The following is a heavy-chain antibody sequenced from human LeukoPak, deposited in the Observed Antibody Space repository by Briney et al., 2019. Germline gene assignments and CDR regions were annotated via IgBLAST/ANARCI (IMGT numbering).Heavy chain of an antibody. CDR1: GFHFSAYD. CDR2: FGHSGTI. Sequence: PGGSLRLSCAASGFHFSAYDMHWVRQAPGEGLEWVAYFGHSGTIYYADSVRGRFTISRDNAKNSLHLQMNSLRADDTAVYYCAGYGDYPYWGQGTPVTVSP. V-gene: IGHV3-69-1*01. CDR3: AGYGDYPY. D-gene: IGHD4-17*01. J-gene: IGHJ4*02.